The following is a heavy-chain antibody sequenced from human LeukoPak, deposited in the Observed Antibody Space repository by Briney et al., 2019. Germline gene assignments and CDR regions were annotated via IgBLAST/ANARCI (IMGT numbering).Heavy chain of an antibody. CDR1: GFTFSSYA. Sequence: PGGFLRLSCAASGFTFSSYAMSWVRQAPGKGLEWVSAISGSGGSTYYADSVKGRFTISRDNSKNTLYLQMNSLRAEDTAVYYCAKVSRLRDAFDIWGQGTMVTVSS. V-gene: IGHV3-23*01. D-gene: IGHD4-17*01. J-gene: IGHJ3*02. CDR3: AKVSRLRDAFDI. CDR2: ISGSGGST.